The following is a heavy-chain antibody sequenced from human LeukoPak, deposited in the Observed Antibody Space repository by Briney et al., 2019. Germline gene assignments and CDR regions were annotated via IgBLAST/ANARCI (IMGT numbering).Heavy chain of an antibody. J-gene: IGHJ6*03. CDR2: ISGSGGST. Sequence: PGGSLRLSCAASGFTFSSYGMSWVRQAPGKGLEWVSAISGSGGSTYYADSVKGRFTISRDNSKNTLYLQMNSLRAEDTAVYYCAKVSDPEYSIYYYYYMDVWGKGTTVTISS. V-gene: IGHV3-23*01. D-gene: IGHD6-6*01. CDR1: GFTFSSYG. CDR3: AKVSDPEYSIYYYYYMDV.